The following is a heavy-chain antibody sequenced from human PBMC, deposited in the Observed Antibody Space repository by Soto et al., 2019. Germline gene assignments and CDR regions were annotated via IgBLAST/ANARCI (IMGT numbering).Heavy chain of an antibody. CDR1: GGSISSGGYY. Sequence: PSETLSLTCTVSGGSISSGGYYWSWIRQHPGKGLEWIGYIYYSGSTYYNPSLKSRVTISVDTSKNQFSLKLSSVTAADTAVYYCARGHGGEYYYYGMDVWGQGTTVTVSS. CDR2: IYYSGST. CDR3: ARGHGGEYYYYGMDV. D-gene: IGHD3-10*01. V-gene: IGHV4-31*03. J-gene: IGHJ6*02.